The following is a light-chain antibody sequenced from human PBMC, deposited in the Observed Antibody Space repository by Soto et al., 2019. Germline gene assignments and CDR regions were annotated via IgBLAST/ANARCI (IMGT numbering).Light chain of an antibody. CDR3: QQGHTFPLT. CDR1: QDITKR. J-gene: IGKJ4*01. Sequence: DIQMTQSPSSVSASVGDRVTITCRASQDITKRLAWYQQKPGNAPKLLIHTASTLETGVPLRFSGSGSGTDFTLTVTNLQPEDFATYYCQQGHTFPLTFGGGTKVEI. V-gene: IGKV1D-12*01. CDR2: TAS.